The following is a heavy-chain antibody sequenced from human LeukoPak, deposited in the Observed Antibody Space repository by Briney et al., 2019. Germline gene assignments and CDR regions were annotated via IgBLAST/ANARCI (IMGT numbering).Heavy chain of an antibody. J-gene: IGHJ4*02. Sequence: SETLSLTCSVSGASISSNAYYWGWIRQPPGKGLEWIGEINHSGSTNYNPSLKSRVTISVDTSKNQFSLKLSSVTAADTAVYYCATSIGSSARQVDYWGQGTLVTVSS. CDR3: ATSIGSSARQVDY. D-gene: IGHD1-26*01. CDR2: INHSGST. CDR1: GASISSNAYY. V-gene: IGHV4-39*07.